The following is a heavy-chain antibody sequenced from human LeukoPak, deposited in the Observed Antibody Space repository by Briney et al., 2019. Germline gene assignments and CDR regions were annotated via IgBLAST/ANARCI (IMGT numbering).Heavy chain of an antibody. CDR2: IYYSGST. D-gene: IGHD3-16*02. CDR1: GGSISSGGYY. V-gene: IGHV4-31*03. Sequence: PSQTLSLTCTVSGGSISSGGYYWSWIRQHPGKGLEWIGYIYYSGSTYYNPSLKSRVTISVDTPKNQFSLKLSSVTAADTAVYYCARFLYVWGSYQTNYGMDVWGQGTTVTVSS. CDR3: ARFLYVWGSYQTNYGMDV. J-gene: IGHJ6*02.